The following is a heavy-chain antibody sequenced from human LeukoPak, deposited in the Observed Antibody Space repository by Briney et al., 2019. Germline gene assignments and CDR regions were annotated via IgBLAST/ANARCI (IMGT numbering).Heavy chain of an antibody. Sequence: GGSLRLSRTASGFTFNGYGMNWVRQAPGKGLEWVSYISSISSTIYYSDSVKGRFTISRDNAKNSLYLQMNSLRAEDTAVYYCAGWGARSNMDVWGQGTTVTVSS. J-gene: IGHJ6*02. CDR3: AGWGARSNMDV. CDR2: ISSISSTI. CDR1: GFTFNGYG. D-gene: IGHD1-26*01. V-gene: IGHV3-48*01.